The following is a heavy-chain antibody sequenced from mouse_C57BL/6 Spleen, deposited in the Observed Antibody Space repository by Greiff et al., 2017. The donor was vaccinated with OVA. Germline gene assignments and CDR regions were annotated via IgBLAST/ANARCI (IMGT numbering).Heavy chain of an antibody. D-gene: IGHD1-1*01. CDR1: GYTFTSYW. CDR2: IYPGSGST. Sequence: HVQLQQPGAELVKPGASVKMSCKASGYTFTSYWITWVKQRPGQGLEWIGVIYPGSGSTNYNEKFKSKATLTVDTSSSTAYMQLSSLTSEDSAVYYCARDGSDCFDYWGQGTTLTVSS. CDR3: ARDGSDCFDY. J-gene: IGHJ2*01. V-gene: IGHV1-55*01.